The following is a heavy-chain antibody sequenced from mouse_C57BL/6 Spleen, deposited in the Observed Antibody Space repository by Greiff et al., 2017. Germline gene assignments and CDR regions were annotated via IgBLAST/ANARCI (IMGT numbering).Heavy chain of an antibody. CDR2: IYPRSGNT. CDR1: GYTFTSYG. V-gene: IGHV1-81*01. J-gene: IGHJ3*01. CDR3: APISTESPFFAY. D-gene: IGHD1-1*01. Sequence: VQLQESGAELARPGASVKLSCKASGYTFTSYGISWVKQRTGQGLEWIGEIYPRSGNTYYNETFKGKATLTADKSSSTVYMELRSLTSEDSAVYFCAPISTESPFFAYGGQGTLVTVSA.